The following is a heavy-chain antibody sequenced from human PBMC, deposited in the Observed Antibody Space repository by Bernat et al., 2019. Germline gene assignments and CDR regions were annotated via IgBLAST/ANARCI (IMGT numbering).Heavy chain of an antibody. CDR2: ISGSGGST. CDR3: ANIVVLPAASYGMDV. J-gene: IGHJ6*02. V-gene: IGHV3-23*04. CDR1: GFTFDDYG. D-gene: IGHD2-2*01. Sequence: EVQLVESGGGVVRPGGSLRLSCAASGFTFDDYGMSWVRQAPGKGLEWVSSISGSGGSTYYADSVQGRFTISRDNSKNTVYLHMNSLRAEDTAVYFCANIVVLPAASYGMDVWGQGTTVTVSS.